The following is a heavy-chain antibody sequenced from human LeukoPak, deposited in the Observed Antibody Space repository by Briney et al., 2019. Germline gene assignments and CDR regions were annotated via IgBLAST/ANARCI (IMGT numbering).Heavy chain of an antibody. J-gene: IGHJ5*02. CDR2: ISTYNVNT. V-gene: IGHV1-18*04. CDR3: ARDQYYDSKGWFDP. Sequence: ASVNVSCKASGYTFTSHGIAWVRQAPGQGLEWMGWISTYNVNTNYAQKLQGRVTMTTDTSTSTAYMELRSLRSDDTAVYYCARDQYYDSKGWFDPWGQGTLVTVSS. CDR1: GYTFTSHG. D-gene: IGHD3-22*01.